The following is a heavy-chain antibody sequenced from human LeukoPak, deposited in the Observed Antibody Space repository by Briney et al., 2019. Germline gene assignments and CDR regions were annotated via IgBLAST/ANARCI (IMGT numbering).Heavy chain of an antibody. CDR2: ISGSGDST. Sequence: GGSLRLSCAASGFTFYTYAMSWVRQAPGKGLEWVSAISGSGDSTNYADSVKGRFTISRDNSKNTLYLQMNSLRAEDTAVYYCAKDQWWFGESNAFDVWGQGTVVTVSS. CDR1: GFTFYTYA. J-gene: IGHJ3*01. V-gene: IGHV3-23*01. CDR3: AKDQWWFGESNAFDV. D-gene: IGHD3-10*01.